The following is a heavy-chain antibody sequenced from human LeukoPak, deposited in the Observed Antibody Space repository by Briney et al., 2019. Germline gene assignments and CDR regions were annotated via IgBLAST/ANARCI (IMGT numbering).Heavy chain of an antibody. CDR2: IYPGDTDT. CDR3: ALGGYYYDSSGYPDY. V-gene: IGHV5-51*01. J-gene: IGHJ4*02. CDR1: GYSFTSYW. D-gene: IGHD3-22*01. Sequence: GESLKISCKGSGYSFTSYWIGWVRQMPGKGLEWMGIIYPGDTDTRYSPSFQGQVTISADKSISTAYLQWSSLKASDTAMYYCALGGYYYDSSGYPDYWGQGTLVTVSS.